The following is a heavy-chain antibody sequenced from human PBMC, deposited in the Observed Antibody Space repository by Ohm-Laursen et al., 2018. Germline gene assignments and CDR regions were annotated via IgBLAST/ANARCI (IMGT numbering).Heavy chain of an antibody. V-gene: IGHV3-48*01. CDR2: ISHASSHI. CDR3: ARGGERWLQLREDAFDI. J-gene: IGHJ3*02. Sequence: SLRLSCTASGFPFSGYSMNWVRQAPGKGLEWISYISHASSHIYYADSVKGRFTISRDNARNSVYLEMSSLRAEDTAVYYCARGGERWLQLREDAFDIWGQGTMVTVSS. D-gene: IGHD5-24*01. CDR1: GFPFSGYS.